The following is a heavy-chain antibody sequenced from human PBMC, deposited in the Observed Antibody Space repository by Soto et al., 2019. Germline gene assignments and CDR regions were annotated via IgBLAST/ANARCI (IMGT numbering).Heavy chain of an antibody. CDR2: ISDDGRSD. Sequence: AGASLRLSCAASGFIFRNSGMHWVRQAPGKGLEWVAVISDDGRSDYYADSVRGRLTISRDNSKNTVYLQVNSLREEDTAVYYCAKESHYYDSSGYPTLHYWGQGTLVTVSS. D-gene: IGHD3-22*01. J-gene: IGHJ4*02. CDR1: GFIFRNSG. CDR3: AKESHYYDSSGYPTLHY. V-gene: IGHV3-30*18.